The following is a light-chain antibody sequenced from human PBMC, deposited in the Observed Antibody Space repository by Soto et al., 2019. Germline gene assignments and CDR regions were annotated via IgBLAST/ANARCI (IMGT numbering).Light chain of an antibody. CDR2: DAS. V-gene: IGKV3-11*01. Sequence: EIVLTQSQATLSLSPGERATLSCRASQSVSNYLAWYQQKPGQAPRLLIYDASNRATGIPARFSGSGAGTDFTLTIISLEPEDLAVYYCQQRSNWPPTFGPGTKVDIK. CDR1: QSVSNY. CDR3: QQRSNWPPT. J-gene: IGKJ3*01.